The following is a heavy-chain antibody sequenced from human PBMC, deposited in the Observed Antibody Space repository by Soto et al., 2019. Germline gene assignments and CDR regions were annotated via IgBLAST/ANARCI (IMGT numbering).Heavy chain of an antibody. D-gene: IGHD3-22*01. Sequence: GGSLRLSCAASGFTFSSYAMSWVRQAPGKGLEWVSAISGSGGSTYYADSVKGRFTISRDNSKNTLYLQMNSLRAEDTAVYYCAKCGYYYDSSGYYGCTFAFDIWGQGTMVTVSS. V-gene: IGHV3-23*01. CDR3: AKCGYYYDSSGYYGCTFAFDI. CDR1: GFTFSSYA. J-gene: IGHJ3*02. CDR2: ISGSGGST.